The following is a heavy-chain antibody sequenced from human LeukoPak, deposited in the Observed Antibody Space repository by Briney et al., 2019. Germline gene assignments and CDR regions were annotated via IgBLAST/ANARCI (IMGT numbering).Heavy chain of an antibody. J-gene: IGHJ4*02. V-gene: IGHV3-23*01. Sequence: GGSLRLSCAASGFTFTSYSMSWVRQAPGKGLEWVSGTSDRGDYTYYADSVKGRFTISRGNSKNTLYLQMNSLRAEDTALYFCAKKAQYNGNYPLDYWGQGTLVTVSS. D-gene: IGHD1-26*01. CDR1: GFTFTSYS. CDR2: TSDRGDYT. CDR3: AKKAQYNGNYPLDY.